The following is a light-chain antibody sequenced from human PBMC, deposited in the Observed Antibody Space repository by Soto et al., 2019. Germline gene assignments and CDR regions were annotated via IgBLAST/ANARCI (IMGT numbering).Light chain of an antibody. J-gene: IGKJ4*01. CDR2: AAS. V-gene: IGKV1-16*02. Sequence: DIQMTQSPSSLSASVGDRVTLTCRASQGIGNYLAWFQQKPGKAPKSLIFAASNLQSGVSSNFSGSGSGTDFTLTIRSLQPEDFATYYCQQYISYPLTFGGGTKVETK. CDR1: QGIGNY. CDR3: QQYISYPLT.